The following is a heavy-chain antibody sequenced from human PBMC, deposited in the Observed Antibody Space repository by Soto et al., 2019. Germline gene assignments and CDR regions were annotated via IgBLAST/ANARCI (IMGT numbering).Heavy chain of an antibody. J-gene: IGHJ5*02. CDR1: GGSISSYY. V-gene: IGHV4-59*12. CDR3: AGAARPGGAGMWFDP. D-gene: IGHD4-17*01. CDR2: IYYSGST. Sequence: SETLSLTCTVSGGSISSYYWSWIRQPPGKGLEWIGYIYYSGSTNYTPSLKSRVTISVDTSKNQFSLNLSSMTAADTAVYYCAGAARPGGAGMWFDPWGQGTLVTVSS.